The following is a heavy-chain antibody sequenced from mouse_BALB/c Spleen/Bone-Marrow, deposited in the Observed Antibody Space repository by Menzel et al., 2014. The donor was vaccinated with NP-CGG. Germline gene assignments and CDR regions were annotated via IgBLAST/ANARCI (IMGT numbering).Heavy chain of an antibody. Sequence: VQLQQSGAELVKPGASVKLSCTASGFNIKDTYMHWVKQRPEQGLEWIGRIDPANGNTKYDPKFQGKATITADTSSNTACLQLSSLTSEDTAVYYCASYRYAWYFDVWGAGTTVPVSS. CDR2: IDPANGNT. CDR3: ASYRYAWYFDV. V-gene: IGHV14-3*02. D-gene: IGHD2-14*01. CDR1: GFNIKDTY. J-gene: IGHJ1*01.